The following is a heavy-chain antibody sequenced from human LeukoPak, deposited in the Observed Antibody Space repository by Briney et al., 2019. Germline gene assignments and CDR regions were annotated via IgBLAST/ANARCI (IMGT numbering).Heavy chain of an antibody. D-gene: IGHD6-19*01. CDR2: ISTSGSII. CDR3: AKGHSSGWYFFY. V-gene: IGHV3-48*03. Sequence: GGSLRLSCAASGFTFSDYEMNWVRQAPGKGLEWVLHISTSGSIIHYADSVKGRFTISRDNAKNTLYLQMNSLRAEDTAVYYCAKGHSSGWYFFYWGQGTLVTVSS. CDR1: GFTFSDYE. J-gene: IGHJ4*02.